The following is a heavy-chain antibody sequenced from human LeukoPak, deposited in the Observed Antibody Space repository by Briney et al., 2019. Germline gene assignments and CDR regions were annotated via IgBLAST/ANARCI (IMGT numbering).Heavy chain of an antibody. CDR2: ISGSGGST. V-gene: IGHV3-23*01. J-gene: IGHJ4*02. CDR3: AKGGEIVVVITVHFDY. D-gene: IGHD3-22*01. CDR1: GFTFSSYA. Sequence: GGSLRLSCAVSGFTFSSYAMSWVRQAPGKGLEWVSAISGSGGSTYYADSVKGRFTISRDNSKNTLYLQMNSLRAEDTAVYYCAKGGEIVVVITVHFDYWGQGTLVTVSS.